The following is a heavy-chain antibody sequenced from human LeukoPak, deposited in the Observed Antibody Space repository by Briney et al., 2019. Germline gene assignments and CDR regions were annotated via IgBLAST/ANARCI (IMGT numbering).Heavy chain of an antibody. CDR1: GFTFRSSA. CDR2: ISYDGSNK. V-gene: IGHV3-30-3*01. Sequence: GGSLRLSCAASGFTFRSSAMHWVRQAPDKGLEWVAVISYDGSNKYYADSVKGRFTISRDNSKNTLYLQMSSLRADDTAVYYCARDRDSSGWYEGFDYWGQGTLVTVSS. D-gene: IGHD6-19*01. CDR3: ARDRDSSGWYEGFDY. J-gene: IGHJ4*02.